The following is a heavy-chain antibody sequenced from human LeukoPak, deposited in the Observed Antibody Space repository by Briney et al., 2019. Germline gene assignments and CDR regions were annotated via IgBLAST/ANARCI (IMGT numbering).Heavy chain of an antibody. CDR1: GYTLTSYH. CDR2: INPNGGST. J-gene: IGHJ4*02. CDR3: ASCLGSTSCYTDPNYYFDY. Sequence: GASVKVSCKASGYTLTSYHMHWGRQAPGQGVEWMGKINPNGGSTSYAQKFQGRVTMTRDTSTSTVYMELSSLRSEDTAVYYCASCLGSTSCYTDPNYYFDYWGQGTLVTVS. D-gene: IGHD2-2*02. V-gene: IGHV1-46*03.